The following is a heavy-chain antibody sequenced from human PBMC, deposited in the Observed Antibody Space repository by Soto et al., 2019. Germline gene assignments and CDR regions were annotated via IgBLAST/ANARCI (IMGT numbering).Heavy chain of an antibody. CDR3: ACYYGSGSYVFGHAFDI. Sequence: QLQESGPGLVKPSETLSLTCTVSGDSISSGSYYWGWIRQPPGKGLEWIGTIYYSGSTYSNPSLKSRVTISVDTSNNQFSLKLSSVTAADTAVYYCACYYGSGSYVFGHAFDIWGQGTMVTVSS. CDR1: GDSISSGSYY. J-gene: IGHJ3*02. CDR2: IYYSGST. D-gene: IGHD3-10*01. V-gene: IGHV4-39*01.